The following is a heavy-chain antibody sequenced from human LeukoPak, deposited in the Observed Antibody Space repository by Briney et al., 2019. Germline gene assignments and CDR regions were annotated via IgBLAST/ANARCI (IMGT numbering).Heavy chain of an antibody. CDR1: GFTFSSYA. J-gene: IGHJ5*02. D-gene: IGHD2-2*01. Sequence: GGSLRLSCAASGFTFSSYAMSLVRQAPGKGLEWVSAISGSGGRTYYADSVKGRFTISRDNFKNTLNLQMNSLRAEDTAVYYCAPYCSGTSCYSWGQGTLVTVSS. CDR3: APYCSGTSCYS. V-gene: IGHV3-23*01. CDR2: ISGSGGRT.